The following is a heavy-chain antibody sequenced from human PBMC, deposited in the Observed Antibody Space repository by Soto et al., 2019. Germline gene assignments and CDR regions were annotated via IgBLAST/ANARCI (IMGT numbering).Heavy chain of an antibody. CDR1: GSIFSSFG. J-gene: IGHJ4*02. CDR2: IWYDGSNT. Sequence: WGSLRLSXAASGSIFSSFGMHWVRQAPGKGLEWVAQIWYDGSNTYYADSVKGRFTISRDNSRNTLYLQMNSLRAEDTAVYHCVRDLLGSGGHFDYWGQGTLVTVSS. CDR3: VRDLLGSGGHFDY. V-gene: IGHV3-33*01. D-gene: IGHD7-27*01.